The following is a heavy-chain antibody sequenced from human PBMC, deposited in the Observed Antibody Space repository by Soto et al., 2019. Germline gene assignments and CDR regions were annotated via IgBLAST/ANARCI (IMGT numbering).Heavy chain of an antibody. Sequence: PGGSLRLSCAASGFTFSSYSMNWVRQAPGKGLEWVSYISSSSSTIYYADSVKGRFTISRDNAKNSLYLQMNSLRAEDTAVYYCARDSRTAPGFFDYGGKETRATFP. J-gene: IGHJ4*02. CDR3: ARDSRTAPGFFDY. CDR1: GFTFSSYS. CDR2: ISSSSSTI. D-gene: IGHD2-21*02. V-gene: IGHV3-48*01.